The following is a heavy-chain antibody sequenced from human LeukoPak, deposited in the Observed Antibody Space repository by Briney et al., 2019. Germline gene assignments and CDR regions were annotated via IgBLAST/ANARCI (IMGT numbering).Heavy chain of an antibody. D-gene: IGHD6-19*01. CDR3: ARDKGIAVADTDY. J-gene: IGHJ4*02. V-gene: IGHV3-21*01. Sequence: GGSLRPSCAASGFTFSSYSMNWVRQAPGKGLEWVSSISSSSSYIYYADSVKGRFTISRDNAKNSLYLQMNSLRAEDRAVYYCARDKGIAVADTDYWGQGTLVTVSS. CDR2: ISSSSSYI. CDR1: GFTFSSYS.